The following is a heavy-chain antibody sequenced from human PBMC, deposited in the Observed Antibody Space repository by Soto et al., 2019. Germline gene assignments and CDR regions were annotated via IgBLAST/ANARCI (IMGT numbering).Heavy chain of an antibody. CDR3: ARGELEWHGDFDY. CDR2: INPSGGST. CDR1: GYTLTSNY. J-gene: IGHJ4*02. D-gene: IGHD3-3*01. Sequence: ASVKVSCTASGYTLTSNYMHWVRQAPGQGLEWMGIINPSGGSTSYAQKFQGRVTMTRDTSTSTVYMELSSLRSEDTAVYYCARGELEWHGDFDYWGQGTLVTVSS. V-gene: IGHV1-46*01.